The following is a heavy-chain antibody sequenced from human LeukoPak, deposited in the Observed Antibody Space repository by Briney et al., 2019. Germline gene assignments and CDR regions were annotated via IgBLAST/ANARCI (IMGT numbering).Heavy chain of an antibody. D-gene: IGHD1-14*01. Sequence: SETLSLTCTVSGGSISSYYWSWIRQPPGKGLEWIGYIYYSGSTNYNPSLKSRVTISVDTSKNQFSLKLSSVTAADTAVYYCARDDRLWSGTMDVWGKGTTVTISS. CDR2: IYYSGST. J-gene: IGHJ6*03. V-gene: IGHV4-59*01. CDR3: ARDDRLWSGTMDV. CDR1: GGSISSYY.